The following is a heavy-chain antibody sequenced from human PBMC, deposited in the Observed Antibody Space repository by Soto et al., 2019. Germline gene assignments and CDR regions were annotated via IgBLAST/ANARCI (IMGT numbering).Heavy chain of an antibody. CDR3: AREGVYYYYGMDV. CDR2: ISSSSSTI. J-gene: IGHJ6*02. D-gene: IGHD3-16*01. CDR1: GFTFSSYS. V-gene: IGHV3-48*02. Sequence: EVQLVESGGGLVQPGGSLRLSCAVSGFTFSSYSMNWVRQAPGKGLEWVSYISSSSSTIYYADSVKGRFTISRDNAKNSLYRQMNSLRDEDTAVYYCAREGVYYYYGMDVWGQGTTVTVSS.